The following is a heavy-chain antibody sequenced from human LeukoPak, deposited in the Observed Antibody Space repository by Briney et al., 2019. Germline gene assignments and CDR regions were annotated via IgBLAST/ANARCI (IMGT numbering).Heavy chain of an antibody. CDR2: NYHSGST. J-gene: IGHJ3*02. V-gene: IGHV4-38-2*02. Sequence: SETLSLTCTVSGYSISSGYYWGWIRQPPGKGLEWIGRNYHSGSTYYNLSLKSRITISVDTSKNQFSLKLSSVTAADTAVYYCARDSTVVIRARDAFDIWGQGTMVTVSS. CDR1: GYSISSGYY. D-gene: IGHD4-23*01. CDR3: ARDSTVVIRARDAFDI.